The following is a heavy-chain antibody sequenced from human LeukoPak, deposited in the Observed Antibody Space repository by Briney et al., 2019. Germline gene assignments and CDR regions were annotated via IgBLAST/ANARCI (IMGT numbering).Heavy chain of an antibody. CDR2: IYYSGNT. J-gene: IGHJ4*02. V-gene: IGHV4-59*01. CDR1: GGSISSYY. Sequence: SETLSLTCTVSGGSISSYYWSWIRQPPGKGLEWIGYIYYSGNTNYNPSLKSRVTVSIDTSKNQFSLKLSSVTAADTAMYYCARNTYFDYWGQGTLVTVFS. CDR3: ARNTYFDY.